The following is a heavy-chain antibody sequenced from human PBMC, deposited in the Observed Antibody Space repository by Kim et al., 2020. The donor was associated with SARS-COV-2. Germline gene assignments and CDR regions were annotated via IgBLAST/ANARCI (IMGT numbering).Heavy chain of an antibody. V-gene: IGHV5-51*01. Sequence: GESLKISCQGSGYNFRDFWIVWVRQMPGKGLEVMGIIYPGDSDTRYTPSFRGQVTISVDNSISTAYLHWSSLKASDSAIYYCTRLSWGAGMIFHKEHREGRQGFDVWGQGTTVTVSS. J-gene: IGHJ6*02. D-gene: IGHD1-26*01. CDR1: GYNFRDFW. CDR3: TRLSWGAGMIFHKEHREGRQGFDV. CDR2: IYPGDSDT.